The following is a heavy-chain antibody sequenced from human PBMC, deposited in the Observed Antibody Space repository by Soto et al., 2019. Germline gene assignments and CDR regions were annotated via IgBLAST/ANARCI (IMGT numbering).Heavy chain of an antibody. Sequence: GGSLRLSCAASGFTFSSYSMNWVRQAPGKGLEWVSSISIISSYIYYADSVKGRFTISRDNAKNSLYLQMNSLRAEDTAVYYCAIDLEYAVVAALYYYYYMDVWGKGTTVTVSS. J-gene: IGHJ6*03. CDR3: AIDLEYAVVAALYYYYYMDV. CDR2: ISIISSYI. CDR1: GFTFSSYS. V-gene: IGHV3-21*01. D-gene: IGHD2-15*01.